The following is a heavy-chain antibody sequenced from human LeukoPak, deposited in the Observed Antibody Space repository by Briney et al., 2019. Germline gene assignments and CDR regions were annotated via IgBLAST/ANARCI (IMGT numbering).Heavy chain of an antibody. CDR2: IYKDENDK. Sequence: GGSMRLSCAASTFSFSSHGLYWVRQAPGKGLEWVAFIYKDENDKGYADSVKGRFTISRDNSNNMLYLQMNSLRADDAAVYYCATLVKTGEGGRGYFDHWGQGTLLTVSS. J-gene: IGHJ4*02. CDR3: ATLVKTGEGGRGYFDH. D-gene: IGHD7-27*01. CDR1: TFSFSSHG. V-gene: IGHV3-30*02.